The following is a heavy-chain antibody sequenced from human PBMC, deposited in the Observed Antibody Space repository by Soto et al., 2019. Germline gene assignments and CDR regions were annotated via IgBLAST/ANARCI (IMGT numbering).Heavy chain of an antibody. V-gene: IGHV4-38-2*01. CDR2: IYHSGST. D-gene: IGHD5-12*01. J-gene: IGHJ4*02. CDR3: AVDGYNAPLDY. Sequence: XGTLSLTCAVSGYSISSGYYWCCIRQPPGKGLEWIGSIYHSGSTYYNPSLKSRVTISVDTSKNQFSLKLSSVTAADTAVYYCAVDGYNAPLDYWGQGTLVTVSS. CDR1: GYSISSGYY.